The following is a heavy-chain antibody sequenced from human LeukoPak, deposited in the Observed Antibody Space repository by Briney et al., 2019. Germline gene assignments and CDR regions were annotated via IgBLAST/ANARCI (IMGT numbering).Heavy chain of an antibody. CDR2: ISAYNGNT. J-gene: IGHJ3*02. D-gene: IGHD6-19*01. CDR3: ARVAPKSSRLSAFDI. Sequence: ASVKVSCKASGYTFTSYGISWVRQAPGQGLEWMGWISAYNGNTNYAQKLQGRVTMTTDTSTSTAYMELRSLRSDDTAVYYCARVAPKSSRLSAFDIWGQGTMVTVSS. CDR1: GYTFTSYG. V-gene: IGHV1-18*01.